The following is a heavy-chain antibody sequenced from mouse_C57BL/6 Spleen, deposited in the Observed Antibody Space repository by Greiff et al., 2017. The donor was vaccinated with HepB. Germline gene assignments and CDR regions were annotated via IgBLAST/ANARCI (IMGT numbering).Heavy chain of an antibody. J-gene: IGHJ1*03. CDR2: INPSTGGT. V-gene: IGHV1-42*01. D-gene: IGHD2-2*01. CDR3: ERRGYYWYVDV. CDR1: GYSFTGYY. Sequence: EVQLLQSGPELVKPGASLKISCTASGYSFTGYYMNWVKQSPEKSLEWIVEINPSTGGTTYNQKFKAKATLTVDKSSSTAYMQLKSLTSEDSAVYDCERRGYYWYVDVWGRGTTVTVSS.